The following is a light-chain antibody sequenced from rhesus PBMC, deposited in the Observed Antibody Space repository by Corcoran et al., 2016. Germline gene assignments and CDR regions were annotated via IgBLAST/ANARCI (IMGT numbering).Light chain of an antibody. V-gene: IGKV3-10*01. CDR1: QSVSSY. Sequence: QVILTQSPATLSLSPGERATLSCRASQSVSSYLAWYQQKPGQAPRLLIYGESSRATGIPDRFSGSGSGTDFTLTISSLEPEDVGVYHCYQHSSGYTFGPGTKLDIK. CDR3: YQHSSGYT. CDR2: GES. J-gene: IGKJ3*01.